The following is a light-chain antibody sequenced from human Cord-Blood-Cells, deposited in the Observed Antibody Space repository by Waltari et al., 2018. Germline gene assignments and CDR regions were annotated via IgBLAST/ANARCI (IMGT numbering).Light chain of an antibody. Sequence: DIQMTPSPSSLSASVGDRVTITCQASQDISNYVNWYQQKPGKAPKLLIYDASNLETGVPSRFSGSGSGTDFTFTISSLQPEDIATYYCQQYDNLHTFGQGTKLEIK. J-gene: IGKJ2*01. V-gene: IGKV1-33*01. CDR3: QQYDNLHT. CDR2: DAS. CDR1: QDISNY.